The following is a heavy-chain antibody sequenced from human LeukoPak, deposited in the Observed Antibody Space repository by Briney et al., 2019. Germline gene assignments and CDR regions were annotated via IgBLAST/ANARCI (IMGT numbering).Heavy chain of an antibody. CDR2: ISAYNGNT. D-gene: IGHD2-2*01. Sequence: ASVKVSCKASGYTFTSYGISWVRQAPGQGLEWMGWISAYNGNTNYAQKLQGRVTMTTDTPTSTAYMELRSLRSDDTAVYYCAREVDCSSTSCTGIFDYWGQGTLVTVSS. CDR3: AREVDCSSTSCTGIFDY. CDR1: GYTFTSYG. V-gene: IGHV1-18*01. J-gene: IGHJ4*02.